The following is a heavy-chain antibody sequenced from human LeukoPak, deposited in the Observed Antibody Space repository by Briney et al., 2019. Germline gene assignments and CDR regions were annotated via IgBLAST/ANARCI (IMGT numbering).Heavy chain of an antibody. D-gene: IGHD3-22*01. Sequence: ASVKVSCKASGYTFTSYGISWVRQAPGQGLEWMGWISAYNGNTNYAQKLQGRVTMTTDTSTSTAYMELRSLRSDDTAVYYCARDLGYYDSSGYSRDFDHWGQGTLVTVSS. CDR1: GYTFTSYG. CDR3: ARDLGYYDSSGYSRDFDH. CDR2: ISAYNGNT. V-gene: IGHV1-18*01. J-gene: IGHJ4*02.